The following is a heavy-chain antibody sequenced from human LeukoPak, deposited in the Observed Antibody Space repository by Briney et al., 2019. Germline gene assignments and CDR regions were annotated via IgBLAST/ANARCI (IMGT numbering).Heavy chain of an antibody. Sequence: GRSLRLSCAASGFTFHHYAIHWVRQVPGKGLEWVSGISWNSAYIGYADSVKGRFTISRDNAKNSVYPQMNSLRAEDTALYYCAKDKAPLYSGYDWDLDFWGQGTMVTVSS. V-gene: IGHV3-9*01. CDR3: AKDKAPLYSGYDWDLDF. CDR2: ISWNSAYI. J-gene: IGHJ4*02. D-gene: IGHD5-12*01. CDR1: GFTFHHYA.